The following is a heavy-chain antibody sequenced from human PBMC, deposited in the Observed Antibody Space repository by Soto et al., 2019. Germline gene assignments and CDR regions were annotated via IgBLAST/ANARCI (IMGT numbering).Heavy chain of an antibody. J-gene: IGHJ6*02. CDR3: AREVPAAPSRGPYYYGMDV. V-gene: IGHV3-7*01. D-gene: IGHD2-2*01. CDR1: GFTFSSYW. CDR2: IRHDGSEK. Sequence: EVQLVESGGGLVQPGGSLRLSCEASGFTFSSYWMSWVRQPRGKGLEWVASIRHDGSEKYYVGSVKSRFTISSDNAKNSLYLQMNSLTDDDTAVYSCAREVPAAPSRGPYYYGMDVWGHGTTVTVSS.